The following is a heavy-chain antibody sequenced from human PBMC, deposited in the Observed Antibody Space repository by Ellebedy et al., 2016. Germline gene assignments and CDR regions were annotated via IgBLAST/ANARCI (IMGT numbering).Heavy chain of an antibody. J-gene: IGHJ4*02. CDR2: IYPGDSDT. CDR1: GYNFRIYW. D-gene: IGHD6-13*01. V-gene: IGHV5-51*01. CDR3: ARRTDTSSWEYYFDY. Sequence: GESLKISXKGSGYNFRIYWIGWVRQMPGKGLEWMGIIYPGDSDTRYSPSFRGQVTMSADKSIDTAYLQWSSLKASDTAMYYCARRTDTSSWEYYFDYWGQGTLVTVSS.